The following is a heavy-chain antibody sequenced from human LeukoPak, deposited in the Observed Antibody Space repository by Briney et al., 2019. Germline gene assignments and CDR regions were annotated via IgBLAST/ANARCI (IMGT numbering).Heavy chain of an antibody. CDR3: TTDSSYYYDSSGYYIANDAFDI. CDR2: IKSRTDGGTT. D-gene: IGHD3-22*01. J-gene: IGHJ3*02. Sequence: GGSLRLSCAASGFTFSYAWMSGVRQAPGKALEWVGRIKSRTDGGTTDYAAPVKGRFTISRDDSKNTLYLHMNSLKTEDTTVYCCTTDSSYYYDSSGYYIANDAFDIWGQGTMVTVSS. V-gene: IGHV3-15*01. CDR1: GFTFSYAW.